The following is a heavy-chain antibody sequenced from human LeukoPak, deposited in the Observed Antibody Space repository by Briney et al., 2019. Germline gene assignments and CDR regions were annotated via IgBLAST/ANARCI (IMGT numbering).Heavy chain of an antibody. D-gene: IGHD6-13*01. CDR2: INSDGSST. Sequence: GGSLRLSCAASGFTLRSYWMHWVRQAPGKGLVWVSRINSDGSSTSYADSVEGRFTISRDNAKNTLYLQVNSLRAEDTAVYYCARDWYSSTSFDYWGQGTLVTVSS. CDR1: GFTLRSYW. V-gene: IGHV3-74*01. J-gene: IGHJ4*02. CDR3: ARDWYSSTSFDY.